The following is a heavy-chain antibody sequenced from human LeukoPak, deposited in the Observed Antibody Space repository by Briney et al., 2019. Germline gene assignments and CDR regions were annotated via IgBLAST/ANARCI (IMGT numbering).Heavy chain of an antibody. D-gene: IGHD6-6*01. J-gene: IGHJ4*02. Sequence: GGSLRLSCAASGFTFSSNWMHWVRQAPGRGLVWVSRISPTGSTTSYADSVKGRFTVSRDNAKNTLYLQVNNLRAEDTAVYYCARGPNSNWSGLDFWGQGTLLTVSS. CDR3: ARGPNSNWSGLDF. CDR1: GFTFSSNW. CDR2: ISPTGSTT. V-gene: IGHV3-74*01.